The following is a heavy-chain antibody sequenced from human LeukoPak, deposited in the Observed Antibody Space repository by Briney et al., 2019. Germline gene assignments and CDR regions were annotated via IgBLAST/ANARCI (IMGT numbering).Heavy chain of an antibody. J-gene: IGHJ4*02. V-gene: IGHV3-21*01. D-gene: IGHD1-26*01. CDR3: ARVNWDGYFDY. CDR2: ISSSSSYI. Sequence: GSLRPSCAASGFPFSSYSMNWVPQAPGKGLEWVSSISSSSSYIYYADSVKGRFTISRDNAKNSLYLQMNSLRAEDTAVYYCARVNWDGYFDYWGQGTLVTVSS. CDR1: GFPFSSYS.